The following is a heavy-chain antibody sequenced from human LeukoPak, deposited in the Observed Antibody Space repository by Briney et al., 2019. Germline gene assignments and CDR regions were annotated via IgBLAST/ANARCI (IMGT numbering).Heavy chain of an antibody. J-gene: IGHJ4*02. Sequence: ASVKVSCKASGYTFTSYYMHWVRQAPGQGLERMGIINPSGGSTSYAQKFQGRVTMTRDMSTSTVYMELSSLRSEDTAVYYCARDLVGLHDNYWGQGTLVTVSS. CDR2: INPSGGST. V-gene: IGHV1-46*01. CDR3: ARDLVGLHDNY. CDR1: GYTFTSYY. D-gene: IGHD3/OR15-3a*01.